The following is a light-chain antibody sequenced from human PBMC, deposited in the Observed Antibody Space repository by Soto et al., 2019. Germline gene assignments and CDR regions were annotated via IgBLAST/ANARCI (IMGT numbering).Light chain of an antibody. CDR1: QSVSSN. J-gene: IGKJ1*01. CDR3: QQYNNWPPWT. V-gene: IGKV3-15*01. Sequence: EIVLTQSPASLSVSPGEGATLSCRASQSVSSNLAWYQQKPGQAPRLLIYGASTRATGIPARFSGSGSGTEFTLTISSLQSEDFAVYYCQQYNNWPPWTFGQGTKVDIK. CDR2: GAS.